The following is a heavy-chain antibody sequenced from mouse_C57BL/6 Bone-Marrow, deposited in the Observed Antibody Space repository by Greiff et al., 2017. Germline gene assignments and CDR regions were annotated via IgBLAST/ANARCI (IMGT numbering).Heavy chain of an antibody. Sequence: QVQLQQSGAELARPGASVKMSCKASGYTFTSYTMHWVKQRPGQGLEWIGYINPSSGYTKYNQKFKDKATLTADKSSRTAYMQLSSLTSEDSAVYYCARSKDYDRRYFDYWGQGTTLTVSS. CDR1: GYTFTSYT. D-gene: IGHD2-4*01. CDR3: ARSKDYDRRYFDY. J-gene: IGHJ2*01. CDR2: INPSSGYT. V-gene: IGHV1-4*01.